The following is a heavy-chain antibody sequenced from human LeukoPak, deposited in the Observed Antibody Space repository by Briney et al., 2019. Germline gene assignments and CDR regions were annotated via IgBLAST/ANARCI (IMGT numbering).Heavy chain of an antibody. CDR3: AGEDNSSGYRPFDI. CDR1: GYTFSGYS. D-gene: IGHD3-22*01. Sequence: ASVKVSCKASGYTFSGYSIHWVRQAPGQGLEWMGRINPNNGGTNYAQKFQGRVTMTRDMSMSTAYMELSRLRSDDTAVYYCAGEDNSSGYRPFDIWGQGTMVTVPS. CDR2: INPNNGGT. J-gene: IGHJ3*02. V-gene: IGHV1-2*06.